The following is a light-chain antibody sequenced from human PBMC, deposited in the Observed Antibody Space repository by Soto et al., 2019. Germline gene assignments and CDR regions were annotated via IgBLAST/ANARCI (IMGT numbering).Light chain of an antibody. CDR3: QQYGNAPWT. J-gene: IGKJ1*01. CDR2: AAS. Sequence: EIVMTQSPATLSVSLGERATLSCRASQSVTGSYLAWYQQKPGQPPRLLIYAASSRATGIPDRLSGSGSGTDFTLTISRLEPEDLAVYYCQQYGNAPWTFGQGTKVDIK. CDR1: QSVTGSY. V-gene: IGKV3-20*01.